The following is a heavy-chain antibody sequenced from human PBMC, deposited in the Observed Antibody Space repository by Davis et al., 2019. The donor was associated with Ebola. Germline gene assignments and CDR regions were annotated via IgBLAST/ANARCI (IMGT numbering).Heavy chain of an antibody. CDR2: IWYDGSNK. CDR3: AKGRYSYGLGSYFDY. CDR1: GFTFSSYG. V-gene: IGHV3-30*02. D-gene: IGHD5-18*01. J-gene: IGHJ4*02. Sequence: PGGSLRLSCAASGFTFSSYGMHWVRQAPGKGLEWVAVIWYDGSNKYYADSVKGRFTISRDNSKNTLYLQMNSLRAEDTAVYYCAKGRYSYGLGSYFDYWGQGTLVTVSS.